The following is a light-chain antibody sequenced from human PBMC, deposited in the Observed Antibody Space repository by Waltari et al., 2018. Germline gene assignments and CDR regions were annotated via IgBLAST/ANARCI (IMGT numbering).Light chain of an antibody. CDR3: QHYVRLPAT. Sequence: CRASQSVRRTLARYQQKPGQAHKLLIYGACRRANGMPDRFTGSGSGTDFSRTIRSVEPEDFEIYFCQHYVRLPATFGQGTKVEIK. CDR2: GAC. J-gene: IGKJ1*01. CDR1: QSVRRT. V-gene: IGKV3-20*01.